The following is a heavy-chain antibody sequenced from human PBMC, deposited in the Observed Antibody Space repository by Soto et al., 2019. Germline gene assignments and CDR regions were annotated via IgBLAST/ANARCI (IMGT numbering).Heavy chain of an antibody. CDR3: ARVDYYDTSGPFSDAFDI. D-gene: IGHD3-22*01. V-gene: IGHV3-7*04. CDR1: GFTFNTYW. J-gene: IGHJ3*02. Sequence: GGSLRLSCAASGFTFNTYWMSWVRQAPGKGLEWVANIKPDGSEKWYVDSVKGRFTISRDNAKNSLYLQMNSLRAEDTAVYFCARVDYYDTSGPFSDAFDIWGQGSMVTVSS. CDR2: IKPDGSEK.